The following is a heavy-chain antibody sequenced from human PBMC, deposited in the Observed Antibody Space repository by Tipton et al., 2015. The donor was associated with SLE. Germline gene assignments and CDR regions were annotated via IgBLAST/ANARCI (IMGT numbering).Heavy chain of an antibody. CDR3: ARGEMDVFDI. CDR2: IYYSGST. V-gene: IGHV4-39*07. J-gene: IGHJ3*02. Sequence: TLSLTCTVSGGSISSSSYYWGWIRQPPGKGLEWIGSIYYSGSTYYNPSLKSRVTISLDTSKNQFSLKLSSVTAADTAVYYCARGEMDVFDIWGQGTVVSVSS. CDR1: GGSISSSSYY.